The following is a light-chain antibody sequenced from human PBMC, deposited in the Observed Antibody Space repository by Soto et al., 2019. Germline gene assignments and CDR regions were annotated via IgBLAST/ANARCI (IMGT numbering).Light chain of an antibody. CDR3: QQYYSIPPL. CDR1: QSVLYSSNNKNY. Sequence: DIVMTQSPDSLAMSLGERATINCKSSQSVLYSSNNKNYLAWYQQKPGQPPKLLIYWASTRESGVPDRFSGSGFGTDFPLTIGSLQAGDVAVYYCQQYYSIPPLFGGGTKVEI. V-gene: IGKV4-1*01. J-gene: IGKJ4*01. CDR2: WAS.